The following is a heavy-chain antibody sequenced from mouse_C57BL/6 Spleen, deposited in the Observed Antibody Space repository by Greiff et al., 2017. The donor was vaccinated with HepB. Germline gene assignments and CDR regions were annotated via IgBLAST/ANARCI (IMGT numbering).Heavy chain of an antibody. V-gene: IGHV1-26*01. CDR3: ARRGYHGRATGGFYYAMDY. J-gene: IGHJ4*01. Sequence: EVQLQQSGPELVKPGASVKISCKASGYTFTDYYMNWVKQSHGKSLEWIGDINPNNGGTSYNQKFKGKATLTVDKSSSTAYMELRSLTSEDSAVYYCARRGYHGRATGGFYYAMDYWGQGTSVTVSS. CDR2: INPNNGGT. D-gene: IGHD1-1*01. CDR1: GYTFTDYY.